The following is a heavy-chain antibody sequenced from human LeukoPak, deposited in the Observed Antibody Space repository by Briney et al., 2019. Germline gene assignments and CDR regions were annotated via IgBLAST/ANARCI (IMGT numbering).Heavy chain of an antibody. J-gene: IGHJ3*02. Sequence: SETLSLTCTVSGGSISSGGYYWSWVRQPPGKGLEWIGYIYHSGSTYYNPSLKSRVTISVDRSKNQFSLKLSSATAADTAVYYCARSGRSSGYHLDAFDIWGQGTMVTVSS. CDR3: ARSGRSSGYHLDAFDI. D-gene: IGHD3-22*01. CDR2: IYHSGST. CDR1: GGSISSGGYY. V-gene: IGHV4-30-2*01.